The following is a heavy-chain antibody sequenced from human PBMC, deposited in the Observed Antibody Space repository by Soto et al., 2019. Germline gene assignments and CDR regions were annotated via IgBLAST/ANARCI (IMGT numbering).Heavy chain of an antibody. V-gene: IGHV4-59*01. J-gene: IGHJ6*02. D-gene: IGHD7-27*01. CDR2: IYYSGST. CDR3: ARDLAMTRLGSYYYGMGF. CDR1: GGSISSYY. Sequence: SETLSLTCTVSGGSISSYYWSWIRQPPGKGLEWSGCIYYSGSTNYNPSLKSRVTISVDTSKNQFSLKLSSVTAADTALYYCARDLAMTRLGSYYYGMGFWGQGTTVTVYS.